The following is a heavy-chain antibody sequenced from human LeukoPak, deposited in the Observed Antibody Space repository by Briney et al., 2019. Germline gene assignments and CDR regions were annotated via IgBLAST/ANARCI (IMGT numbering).Heavy chain of an antibody. CDR2: SDYSGSA. J-gene: IGHJ6*02. D-gene: IGHD3-10*01. CDR3: ARAGITMPSQPPHSFGMDV. CDR1: GDSISSDY. V-gene: IGHV4-59*01. Sequence: TSVTLSLTCTVSGDSISSDYWSWIRQSPGKGLEWIGYSDYSGSANHNPSLKSRVTISVDTSKNQFSLKLRSVTAADTAVYYCARAGITMPSQPPHSFGMDVWGQGTTVTVSS.